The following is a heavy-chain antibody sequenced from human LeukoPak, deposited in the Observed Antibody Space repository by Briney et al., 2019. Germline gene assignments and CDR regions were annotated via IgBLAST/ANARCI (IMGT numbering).Heavy chain of an antibody. V-gene: IGHV3-48*04. CDR2: VSISSGTI. CDR3: LFGSGSYYTAFEY. D-gene: IGHD3-10*01. J-gene: IGHJ4*02. CDR1: GFTFSSYS. Sequence: GGSLRLSCAASGFTFSSYSMNWVRQAPGKGLEWISFVSISSGTIYYADSVNGRFRISRDNANNTLYLQMNSLRAEDTAVYYCLFGSGSYYTAFEYWGQGALVTVSS.